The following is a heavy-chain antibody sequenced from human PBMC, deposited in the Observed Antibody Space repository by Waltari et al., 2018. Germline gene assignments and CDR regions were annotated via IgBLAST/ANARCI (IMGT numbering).Heavy chain of an antibody. CDR2: INSNSGDR. Sequence: QVQLVQSGAEVKTPGASVKVSCKTSGYTCTVDHMQWVRQAPGQGLEWMGWINSNSGDRGDAQKFLGRVTMTRDTSVSTIYMELSGLKADDTAVYYCAREGLTGRGFDYWGQGTLVTVSS. D-gene: IGHD3-10*01. CDR1: GYTCTVDH. CDR3: AREGLTGRGFDY. J-gene: IGHJ4*02. V-gene: IGHV1-2*02.